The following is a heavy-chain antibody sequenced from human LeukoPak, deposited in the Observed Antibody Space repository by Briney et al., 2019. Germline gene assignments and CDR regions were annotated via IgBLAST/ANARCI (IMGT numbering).Heavy chain of an antibody. CDR2: ITSSSSYI. D-gene: IGHD3-22*01. Sequence: PGGSLRLSCAASGFTLTPYRMNWVRQPPGKGLEWVSSITSSSSYIYYADSVKGRFTISRDNAKNSLYLQMNSLRAEDTAVYYCARGNYYDSSGYEYWGQGTLVTVSS. CDR3: ARGNYYDSSGYEY. V-gene: IGHV3-21*01. CDR1: GFTLTPYR. J-gene: IGHJ4*02.